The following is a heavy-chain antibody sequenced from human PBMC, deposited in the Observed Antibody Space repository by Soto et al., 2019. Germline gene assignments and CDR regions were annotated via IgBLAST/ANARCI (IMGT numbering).Heavy chain of an antibody. CDR1: GFTFDDYA. CDR2: ISWNSGSI. Sequence: EVQLVESGGGLVQPGRSLRLSCAASGFTFDDYAMHWVRQAPGKGLQWVSGISWNSGSIGYADSVKGRFTISRDNAKNSLDLQMNSLRAEDTALYYCAKEIYGDYVAGAFDIWGQGTMVTVSS. J-gene: IGHJ3*02. CDR3: AKEIYGDYVAGAFDI. D-gene: IGHD4-17*01. V-gene: IGHV3-9*01.